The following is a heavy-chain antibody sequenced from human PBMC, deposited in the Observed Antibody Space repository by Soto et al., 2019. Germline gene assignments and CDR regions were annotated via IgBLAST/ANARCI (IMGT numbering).Heavy chain of an antibody. CDR2: ISHSGST. J-gene: IGHJ4*02. V-gene: IGHV4-4*02. D-gene: IGHD4-17*01. CDR3: ARGGTTGTKPLFDY. Sequence: QVQLQESGPGLVKPSGTLSLTCAVASGSISSSNWWRWVRKPPGKGLEWIGEISHSGSTNYNPSLNSRVTISVDKSKNQFSLKLSSVTAADTAVYYCARGGTTGTKPLFDYWGQGTLVTVSS. CDR1: SGSISSSNW.